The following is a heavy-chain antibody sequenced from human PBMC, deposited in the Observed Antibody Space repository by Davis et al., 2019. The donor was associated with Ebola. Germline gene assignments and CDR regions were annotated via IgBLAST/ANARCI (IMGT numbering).Heavy chain of an antibody. CDR1: SGSISSYY. V-gene: IGHV4-59*12. CDR2: IYYSGST. J-gene: IGHJ5*02. D-gene: IGHD7-27*01. CDR3: ARRPLGGNWFDP. Sequence: SETLSLTCTVSSGSISSYYWSWIRQPPGKGLEWIGYIYYSGSTNYNPSLKSRVTISVDTSKNQFSLKLSSVTAADTAVYYCARRPLGGNWFDPWGQGTLVTVSS.